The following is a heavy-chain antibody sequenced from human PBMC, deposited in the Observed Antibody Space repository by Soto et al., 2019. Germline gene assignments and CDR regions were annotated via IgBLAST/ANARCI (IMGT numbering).Heavy chain of an antibody. V-gene: IGHV2-5*02. D-gene: IGHD3-3*01. J-gene: IGHJ4*02. CDR2: IYWDDDK. Sequence: QITLKESGPTLVKPTQTLTLTCTFSGFSLSTSGVGVGWIRQPPGKALEWLALIYWDDDKRYSPSLKSRLTITKDTSKNQVVLTMTNMDPVDTAKYYCAHSGASDFWRGYQTYYFDSWGQGPLVTVSS. CDR3: AHSGASDFWRGYQTYYFDS. CDR1: GFSLSTSGVG.